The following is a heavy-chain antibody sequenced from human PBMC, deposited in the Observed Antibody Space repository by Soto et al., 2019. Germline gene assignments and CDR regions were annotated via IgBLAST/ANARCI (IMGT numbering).Heavy chain of an antibody. V-gene: IGHV1-18*01. J-gene: IGHJ4*02. CDR1: GYGFTTYG. CDR3: ARGRYGDY. CDR2: ISAHNGNT. Sequence: QVHLVQSGAEVKKPGASVKVSCKGSGYGFTTYGITWVRQAPGQGLEWMAWISAHNGNTNYAQKLQGRITVTRDTSTSTAYMELRSLRCDDTAVYYFARGRYGDYWGQGALVTVSS. D-gene: IGHD1-1*01.